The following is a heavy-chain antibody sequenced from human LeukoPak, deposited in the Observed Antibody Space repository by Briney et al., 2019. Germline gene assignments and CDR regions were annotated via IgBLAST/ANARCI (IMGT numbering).Heavy chain of an antibody. CDR3: ARDHGYSRAFDI. Sequence: TGGSLRLAFAPSGLTFSRYSMNWVPQAPGRGLERVSVIYSGGSTYYADSVKGKFIISRDNSKNTLYLQMNRLRVEDTAMYYCARDHGYSRAFDIWGQGTMVTVSS. V-gene: IGHV3-66*01. D-gene: IGHD5-24*01. CDR2: IYSGGST. CDR1: GLTFSRYS. J-gene: IGHJ3*02.